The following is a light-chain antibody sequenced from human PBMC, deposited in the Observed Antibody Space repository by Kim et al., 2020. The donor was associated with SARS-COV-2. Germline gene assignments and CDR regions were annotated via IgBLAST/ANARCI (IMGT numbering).Light chain of an antibody. Sequence: FCPGQIAAPSCTATPGVSGYLAWYQQNHGQAPRLLLYDASNRATCIPARFSGRGSGTYFTLTIGSLEPEDFAVYYCQQRGNWPLTFGGGTKVEI. CDR2: DAS. V-gene: IGKV3-11*01. CDR1: PGVSGY. J-gene: IGKJ4*01. CDR3: QQRGNWPLT.